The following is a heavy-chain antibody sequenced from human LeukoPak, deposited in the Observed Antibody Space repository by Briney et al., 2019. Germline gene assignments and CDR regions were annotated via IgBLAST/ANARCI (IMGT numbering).Heavy chain of an antibody. J-gene: IGHJ4*02. D-gene: IGHD2-15*01. CDR2: MWYDGSNK. CDR1: GFTFNSYG. V-gene: IGHV3-33*01. CDR3: ARLGLVVTATQIDY. Sequence: PGGSLRLSCAASGFTFNSYGMHWVRQAPGKGLEWVAVMWYDGSNKYYADSVKGRFTISRDDSKNTLYLQMNSLRAEDTAMYYCARLGLVVTATQIDYWGQGTLVTVSS.